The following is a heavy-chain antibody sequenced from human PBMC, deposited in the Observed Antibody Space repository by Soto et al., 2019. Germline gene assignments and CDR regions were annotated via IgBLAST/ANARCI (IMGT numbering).Heavy chain of an antibody. CDR3: AGNYATSGDYPYYFDY. V-gene: IGHV1-69*01. CDR2: IIPIIATA. CDR1: GGNFIDYA. J-gene: IGHJ4*02. Sequence: QVQLVQSGAEVKKPGSSVRVSCAASGGNFIDYAFSWVRQASGQGLEWRGGIIPIIATADYAQKFQGRVTITADESTRTESMAVTSLTAEDTAVYFCAGNYATSGDYPYYFDYWGQRTPVTVSS. D-gene: IGHD3-22*01.